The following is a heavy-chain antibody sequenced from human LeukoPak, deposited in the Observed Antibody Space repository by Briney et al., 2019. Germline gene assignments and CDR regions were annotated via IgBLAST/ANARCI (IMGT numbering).Heavy chain of an antibody. V-gene: IGHV1-24*01. CDR1: GYTLTELS. J-gene: IGHJ4*02. D-gene: IGHD2-15*01. Sequence: ASVKVSCKVSGYTLTELSMHWVRQAPGKGLEWMGGFDPEDGETIYAQKLQGRVTMTEDTSTDTAYMELSSLRSEDTAVYYCARDRSRTHLFDYWGQGTLVTVSS. CDR3: ARDRSRTHLFDY. CDR2: FDPEDGET.